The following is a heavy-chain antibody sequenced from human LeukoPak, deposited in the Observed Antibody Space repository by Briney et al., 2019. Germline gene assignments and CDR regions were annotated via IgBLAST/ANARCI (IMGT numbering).Heavy chain of an antibody. Sequence: PGGSLRLSCAASGFTFNDYYMTWVRQAPGKGLEWVSVIYNGGSTYYADSVKGRFTTCRDNSKNTLYLQMNSLRGEDTAVYYCAREGSDYYDSSGYYGDGFDYWGQRTLVSVSS. CDR3: AREGSDYYDSSGYYGDGFDY. CDR2: IYNGGST. CDR1: GFTFNDYY. V-gene: IGHV3-53*01. D-gene: IGHD3-22*01. J-gene: IGHJ4*02.